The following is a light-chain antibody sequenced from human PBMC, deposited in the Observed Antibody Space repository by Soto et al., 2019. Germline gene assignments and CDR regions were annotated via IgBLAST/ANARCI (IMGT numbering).Light chain of an antibody. CDR1: QTISSW. V-gene: IGKV1-5*03. CDR2: KAS. J-gene: IGKJ5*01. CDR3: QQTDTLPST. Sequence: DIQMTQSPSTLSGSVGDRVTITCRASQTISSWLAWYQQKPGKAPKLLIYKASTLKSGVPSRFSGSGSGTEFTLTISSLQPDDFATYYCQQTDTLPSTFGQGTRLEIK.